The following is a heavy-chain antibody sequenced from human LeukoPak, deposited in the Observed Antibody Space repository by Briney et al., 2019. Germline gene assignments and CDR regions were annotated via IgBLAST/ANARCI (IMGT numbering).Heavy chain of an antibody. CDR2: INPTSGGT. CDR3: ARLVGLSTTASY. V-gene: IGHV1-2*02. D-gene: IGHD5/OR15-5a*01. Sequence: EASVKVSCKASGYTFIGYYLHWVRQAPGQGLEWMGWINPTSGGTNYAQKFQDRVTMTRGTSINTAYMELSRLTSDDTAVYYCARLVGLSTTASYWGQGTLVIVSS. CDR1: GYTFIGYY. J-gene: IGHJ4*02.